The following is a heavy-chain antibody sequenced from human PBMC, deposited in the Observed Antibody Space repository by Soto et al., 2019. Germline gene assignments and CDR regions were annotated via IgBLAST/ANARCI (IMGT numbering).Heavy chain of an antibody. CDR1: GFTFSSYA. V-gene: IGHV3-30-3*01. Sequence: GGSLRLSCAASGFTFSSYAMHWVRQAPGKGLEWVAVISYDGSNKYYADSVKGRFTISRDNSKNTLYLQMNSLRAEDTAVYYCARDVGALVAAAGTGYYDYWGQGTLVTVSS. J-gene: IGHJ4*02. CDR3: ARDVGALVAAAGTGYYDY. D-gene: IGHD6-13*01. CDR2: ISYDGSNK.